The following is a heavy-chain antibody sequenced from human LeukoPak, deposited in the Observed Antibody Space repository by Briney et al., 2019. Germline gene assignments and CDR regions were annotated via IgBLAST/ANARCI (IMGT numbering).Heavy chain of an antibody. V-gene: IGHV4-34*01. Sequence: PSETLSLTCAVYGGSFSGYYWSWIRQPPGKGLEWIGEINHSGSTNYNPSLKSRVTISVDTSKNQFSLKLSSVTAADMAVYYCARRWYYYGSERLDYWGQGTLVTVSS. CDR3: ARRWYYYGSERLDY. D-gene: IGHD3-10*01. CDR2: INHSGST. CDR1: GGSFSGYY. J-gene: IGHJ4*02.